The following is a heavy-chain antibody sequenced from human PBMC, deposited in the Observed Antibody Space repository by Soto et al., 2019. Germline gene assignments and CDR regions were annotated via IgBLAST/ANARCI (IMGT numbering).Heavy chain of an antibody. J-gene: IGHJ4*02. CDR2: IFPSDSVT. CDR1: GYSFTSYW. V-gene: IGHV5-51*01. Sequence: ESLKISCKGSGYSFTSYWIGWVRQVPGEGLEWMGFIFPSDSVTRYSPSFQGQVTISVDKSVDTTYLRWGSLKASDTAMYYCVRGMDRNSAGFWGLGTMVTVSS. CDR3: VRGMDRNSAGF. D-gene: IGHD2-2*03.